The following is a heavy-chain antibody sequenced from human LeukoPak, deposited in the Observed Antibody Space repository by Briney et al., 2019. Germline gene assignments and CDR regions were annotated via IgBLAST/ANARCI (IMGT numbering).Heavy chain of an antibody. Sequence: GGSLRLSCTASGFTFDDYAMHWVRQAPGKGLEWVSGISWNSGSIGYADSVKGRFTISRDNAKNSLYLQMNSLRAEDTALYYCAKAPLTGGYFDYWGQGTLVTVSS. J-gene: IGHJ4*02. CDR3: AKAPLTGGYFDY. CDR2: ISWNSGSI. D-gene: IGHD7-27*01. CDR1: GFTFDDYA. V-gene: IGHV3-9*01.